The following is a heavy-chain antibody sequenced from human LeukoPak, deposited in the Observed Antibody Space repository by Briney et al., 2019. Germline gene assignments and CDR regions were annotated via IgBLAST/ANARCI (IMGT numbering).Heavy chain of an antibody. V-gene: IGHV3-9*02. Sequence: GRSLRLSCAGSGFTSDDCAMHWVRQAPGKGLEWVSGISWNSGSIGYADSVKGRFTISRDNAKNSLYLQMNSLRAEDTALYYCAKGRGYELPLDDWGQGTLVTVSS. D-gene: IGHD2-2*01. CDR3: AKGRGYELPLDD. J-gene: IGHJ4*02. CDR1: GFTSDDCA. CDR2: ISWNSGSI.